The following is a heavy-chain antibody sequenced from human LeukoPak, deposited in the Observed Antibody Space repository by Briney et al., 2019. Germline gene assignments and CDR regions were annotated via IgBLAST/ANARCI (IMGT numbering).Heavy chain of an antibody. CDR1: GDSITNNNCY. J-gene: IGHJ5*02. V-gene: IGHV3-21*01. CDR2: ISSSSSYI. CDR3: ARAFSGYDS. Sequence: PSETLSLTCTVSGDSITNNNCYWGWVRQAPGKGLEWVSSISSSSSYIYYADSVKGRFTISRDNAKNSLYLQMNSLRAEDTAVYYCARAFSGYDSWGQGTLVTVSS. D-gene: IGHD5-12*01.